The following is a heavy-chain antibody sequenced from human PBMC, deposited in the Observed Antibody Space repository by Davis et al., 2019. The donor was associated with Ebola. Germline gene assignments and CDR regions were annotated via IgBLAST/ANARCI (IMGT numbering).Heavy chain of an antibody. D-gene: IGHD6-13*01. V-gene: IGHV3-30-3*01. CDR1: GFTFSSYA. Sequence: GESLKISCAASGFTFSSYAMHWVRQAPGKGLKWVAVISYDGSNKYYADSVKGRFTISRDNSKNTLYLQMNSLRAEDTAVYYCARDQDSSSWYSYYYGMDVWGQGTTVTVSS. CDR2: ISYDGSNK. CDR3: ARDQDSSSWYSYYYGMDV. J-gene: IGHJ6*02.